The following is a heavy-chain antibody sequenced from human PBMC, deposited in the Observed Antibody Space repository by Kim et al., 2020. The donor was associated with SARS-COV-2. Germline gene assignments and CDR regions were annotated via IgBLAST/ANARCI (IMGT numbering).Heavy chain of an antibody. V-gene: IGHV4-34*01. CDR2: INHSGST. Sequence: SETLSLTCAVYGGSFSGYYWSWIRQPPGKGPEWIGEINHSGSTNYNPSLKSRVTISVDTSKNQFSLKLSSVTAADTAVYYCARGFFSADYWGQGTLVTVSS. CDR3: ARGFFSADY. J-gene: IGHJ4*02. CDR1: GGSFSGYY.